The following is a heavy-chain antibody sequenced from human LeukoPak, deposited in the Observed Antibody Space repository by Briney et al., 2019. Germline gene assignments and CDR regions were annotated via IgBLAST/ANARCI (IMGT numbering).Heavy chain of an antibody. J-gene: IGHJ6*03. D-gene: IGHD1-26*01. V-gene: IGHV1-18*01. CDR1: GYTFTSYG. CDR3: ARGGVGATKLYYYYMDV. CDR2: ISAYNGNT. Sequence: ASVKVSCKASGYTFTSYGISWVRQAPGQGLEWMGWISAYNGNTNYAQKLQGRVTMTTDTSTSTAYMELSRLRSDDTAVYYCARGGVGATKLYYYYMDVWGKGTTVTVSS.